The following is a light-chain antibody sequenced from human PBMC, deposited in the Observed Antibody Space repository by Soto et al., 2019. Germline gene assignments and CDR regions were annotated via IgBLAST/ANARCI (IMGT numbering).Light chain of an antibody. CDR2: GAS. J-gene: IGKJ1*01. Sequence: EIVLTQSPGTLSLSPGERATLSCRASQSVSRSYLAWYQQKPGQAPRLLIYGASSRATGIPDRFSGSGSGTDFTLTISRLEPEDFGVYYCHLETCGQGTKVEIK. V-gene: IGKV3-20*01. CDR1: QSVSRSY. CDR3: HLET.